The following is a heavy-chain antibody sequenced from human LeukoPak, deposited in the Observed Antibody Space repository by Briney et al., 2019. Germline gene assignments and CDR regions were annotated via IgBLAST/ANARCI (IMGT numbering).Heavy chain of an antibody. Sequence: GASVTVSCKASGYPFISYYIHWVRQAPGQGLEWMGMINPNGGGTGYGQKFQGRVTMTTDTSTSTVYMELSSLTSEDTAVYSCARGNGFWAPLSYWGQGTLVTVSS. CDR3: ARGNGFWAPLSY. D-gene: IGHD3-10*01. CDR1: GYPFISYY. J-gene: IGHJ4*02. CDR2: INPNGGGT. V-gene: IGHV1-46*01.